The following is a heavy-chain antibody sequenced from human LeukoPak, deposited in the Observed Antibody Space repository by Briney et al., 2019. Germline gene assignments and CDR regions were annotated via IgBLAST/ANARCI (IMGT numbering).Heavy chain of an antibody. CDR3: ARYYFYFDY. J-gene: IGHJ4*02. D-gene: IGHD2-8*01. CDR1: GGSISSYY. V-gene: IGHV4-59*01. Sequence: SETLSLTCTVSGGSISSYYWSWIRQPPGKGLEWIGYIYYSGSTNYNPSLKSRVTIPVDTSKNQFSLKLSSVTAADTAVYYCARYYFYFDYWGQGTLVTVSS. CDR2: IYYSGST.